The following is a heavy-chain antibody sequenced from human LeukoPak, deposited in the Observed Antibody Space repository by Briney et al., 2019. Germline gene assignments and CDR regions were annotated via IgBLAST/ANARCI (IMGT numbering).Heavy chain of an antibody. J-gene: IGHJ6*02. CDR3: ARVGDWSNYFGMDA. Sequence: PGGSLRLSSAASGFTFSGHSMTWVRQTPGKGLEWVSVIFGNGGKTYYADSLKGRFTISRDNSKSTLYLQMNSLRADDTAFYYCARVGDWSNYFGMDAWGQGTTVSVSS. D-gene: IGHD3-16*01. CDR1: GFTFSGHS. V-gene: IGHV3-23*01. CDR2: IFGNGGKT.